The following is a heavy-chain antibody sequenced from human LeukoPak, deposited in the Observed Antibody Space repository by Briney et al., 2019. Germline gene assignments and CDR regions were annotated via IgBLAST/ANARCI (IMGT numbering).Heavy chain of an antibody. CDR2: ISGSGGST. J-gene: IGHJ6*02. D-gene: IGHD6-25*01. Sequence: GGSLRLSCAASGFTFSSYAMCWVRQAPGKGLEWVSAISGSGGSTYYADSVKGRFTISRDNSKNTLYLQMNSLRAEDTAVYYCAGSPPNYYGMDVWGQGTTVTVSS. CDR3: AGSPPNYYGMDV. CDR1: GFTFSSYA. V-gene: IGHV3-23*01.